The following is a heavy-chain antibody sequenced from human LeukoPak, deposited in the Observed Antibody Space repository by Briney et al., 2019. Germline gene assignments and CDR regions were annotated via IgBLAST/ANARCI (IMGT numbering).Heavy chain of an antibody. D-gene: IGHD6-6*01. V-gene: IGHV1-18*01. CDR2: ISAYNGNT. Sequence: ASVKVSCKASGYTFTSYGISWVRQAPGQGLEWMGWISAYNGNTNYVQKLQGRVTMTTDTSTSTAYMELRSLRSDDTAVYYCARARGSSSTYYYYYMDVWGKGTTVTVSS. CDR1: GYTFTSYG. CDR3: ARARGSSSTYYYYYMDV. J-gene: IGHJ6*03.